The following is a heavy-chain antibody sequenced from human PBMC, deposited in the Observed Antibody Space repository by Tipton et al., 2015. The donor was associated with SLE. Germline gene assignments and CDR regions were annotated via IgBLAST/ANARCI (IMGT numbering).Heavy chain of an antibody. J-gene: IGHJ4*02. D-gene: IGHD3-22*01. CDR3: ASPYGGDYYDSSGYHL. V-gene: IGHV3-20*04. Sequence: SLRLSCEASGFTFYDHGMSWVRQAPGKGLEWVSRINGEGSSSHYADSVKGRFTISRDNAENTLFLQMNSLRVEDTAVYFCASPYGGDYYDSSGYHLWGQGTLVTVSS. CDR1: GFTFYDHG. CDR2: INGEGSSS.